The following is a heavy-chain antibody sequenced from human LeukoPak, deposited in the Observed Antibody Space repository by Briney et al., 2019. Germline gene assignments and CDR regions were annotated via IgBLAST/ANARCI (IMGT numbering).Heavy chain of an antibody. CDR3: ARDRGPGSYYPLDY. CDR2: IYTSGST. D-gene: IGHD3-10*01. V-gene: IGHV4-4*07. CDR1: GGSISSYY. Sequence: SETLSLTCTVSGGSISSYYWSWIRQPAGKGLEWIGRIYTSGSTNYNPSLKSRVTMSVDTSKNQFSLKLSSVTAADTAVYYCARDRGPGSYYPLDYWGQGTVVTVSS. J-gene: IGHJ4*02.